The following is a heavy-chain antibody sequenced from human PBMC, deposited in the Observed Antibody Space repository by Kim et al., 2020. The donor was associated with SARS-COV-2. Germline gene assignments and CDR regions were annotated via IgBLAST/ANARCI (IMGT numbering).Heavy chain of an antibody. V-gene: IGHV3-23*01. D-gene: IGHD3-16*01. Sequence: YYADSGKGRFTISRDNSKNTLYLQMNSLRAEDTAVYYCAKDQGGGYVFDYWGQGTLVTVSS. J-gene: IGHJ4*02. CDR3: AKDQGGGYVFDY.